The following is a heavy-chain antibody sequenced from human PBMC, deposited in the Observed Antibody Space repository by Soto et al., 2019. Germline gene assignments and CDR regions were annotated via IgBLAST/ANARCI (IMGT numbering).Heavy chain of an antibody. CDR1: GFIFSSYA. V-gene: IGHV3-23*01. Sequence: GGSLRLSCVASGFIFSSYAMHWVRQAPGKGLEWVSGISYSGGGTYYADSVRGRLTISRHNSKNTLYLQMSSLRAEDTAVYYCVKDKGSTVSPSEYYYNGMDVWGQGTTVTVSS. J-gene: IGHJ6*02. CDR2: ISYSGGGT. CDR3: VKDKGSTVSPSEYYYNGMDV. D-gene: IGHD4-17*01.